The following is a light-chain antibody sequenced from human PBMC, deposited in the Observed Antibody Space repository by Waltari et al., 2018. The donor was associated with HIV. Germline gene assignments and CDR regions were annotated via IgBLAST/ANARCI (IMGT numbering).Light chain of an antibody. J-gene: IGLJ3*02. CDR2: YDS. V-gene: IGLV6-57*03. CDR3: QSYDSYNQV. CDR1: SGSIASNH. Sequence: NFMLTQPHSVSESPGKTVTISCTRSSGSIASNHVQWYQQRPGSAPTTVIYYDSQRPSGVPYRFSGSIDSSSNSASLTISGLKTEDEADYYCQSYDSYNQVFGGGTKLTVL.